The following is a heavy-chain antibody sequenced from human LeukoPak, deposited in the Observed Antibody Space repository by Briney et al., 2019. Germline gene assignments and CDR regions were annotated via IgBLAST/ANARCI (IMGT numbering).Heavy chain of an antibody. CDR3: AKDLLPTWHNWFDS. CDR1: GFTFDSYA. V-gene: IGHV3-23*01. J-gene: IGHJ5*01. Sequence: PGGSLRLSCSASGFTFDSYAMGWVRQAPGMGLEWVSSISRSGDASFYAASVRGRFSISRDNSKNTLYLQMGSLGADDTALYYCAKDLLPTWHNWFDSWGQATLVTVSS. D-gene: IGHD5-12*01. CDR2: ISRSGDAS.